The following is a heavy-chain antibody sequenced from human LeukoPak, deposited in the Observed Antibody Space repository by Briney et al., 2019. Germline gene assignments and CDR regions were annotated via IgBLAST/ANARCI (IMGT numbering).Heavy chain of an antibody. CDR1: GFTFSSYS. D-gene: IGHD3-16*01. J-gene: IGHJ4*02. CDR3: AKDWGNRFDY. CDR2: ISGSGGST. Sequence: GGSLRLSCAASGFTFSSYSMNWVRQAPGKGLEWVSAISGSGGSTYYPDSVKGRFTISRDNSKNTLYLQMNSLRAEDTAVYYCAKDWGNRFDYWGQGTLVTVSS. V-gene: IGHV3-23*01.